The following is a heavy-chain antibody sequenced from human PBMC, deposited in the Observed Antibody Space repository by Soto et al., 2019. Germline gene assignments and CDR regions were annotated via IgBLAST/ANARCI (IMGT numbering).Heavy chain of an antibody. CDR1: GGSISSGDYY. CDR3: AVVPAAIGYFRFFDP. D-gene: IGHD2-2*02. J-gene: IGHJ5*02. CDR2: IYYSGST. V-gene: IGHV4-30-4*01. Sequence: QVQLQESGPGLVKPSQTLSLTCTVSGGSISSGDYYWSWIRQPPGKGLEWIGYIYYSGSTYYNPSLKSRVTISVDTSENQFSLKLSSVTAADTAVYYCAVVPAAIGYFRFFDPWGQGTLVTVSS.